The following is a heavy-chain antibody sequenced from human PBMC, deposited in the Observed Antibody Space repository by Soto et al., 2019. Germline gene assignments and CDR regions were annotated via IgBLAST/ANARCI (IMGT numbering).Heavy chain of an antibody. J-gene: IGHJ4*02. D-gene: IGHD5-12*01. CDR2: SKSKTDGGTT. V-gene: IGHV3-15*01. CDR3: TTESSGYENNYFDF. Sequence: EVQLVESGGGLVKPGGSLRLSCAASGFTFSNAWMSWVRQAPGKGLEWVGHSKSKTDGGTTDYAAPVKGRFTISRDDSKNTLFLQKNSLKTEDTAVFYCTTESSGYENNYFDFWGQGTLVTVSS. CDR1: GFTFSNAW.